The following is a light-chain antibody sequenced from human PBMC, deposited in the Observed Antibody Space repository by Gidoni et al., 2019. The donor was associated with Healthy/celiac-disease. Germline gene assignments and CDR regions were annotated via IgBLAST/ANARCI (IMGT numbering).Light chain of an antibody. V-gene: IGKV4-1*01. J-gene: IGKJ3*01. CDR3: QQYYSTPFT. Sequence: DIVMTPSPDSLAVSLGERATIHCKSSQSVLYSSNNKNYLAWYQQKPGQPPKLLIYWASTRESGVPDRCSGSGSGTDFTRTISSLQDEDVAVYYCQQYYSTPFTFGPGTKVDIK. CDR1: QSVLYSSNNKNY. CDR2: WAS.